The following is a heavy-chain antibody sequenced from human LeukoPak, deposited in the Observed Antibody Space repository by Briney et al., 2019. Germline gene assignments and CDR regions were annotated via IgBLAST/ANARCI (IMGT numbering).Heavy chain of an antibody. V-gene: IGHV3-48*01. CDR1: GFTFSSYS. Sequence: PGGSLRLSCAASGFTFSSYSMNWVRQAPGKGLEWVSYISSSSSTIYYADSVKGRFTISRDNAKNSLYLQMNNLRVEDTAIYYCAKVRRSVAYDYWGRGTLDTVSS. CDR2: ISSSSSTI. J-gene: IGHJ4*02. CDR3: AKVRRSVAYDY.